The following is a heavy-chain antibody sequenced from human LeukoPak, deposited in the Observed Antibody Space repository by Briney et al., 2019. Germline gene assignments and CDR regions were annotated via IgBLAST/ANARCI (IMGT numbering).Heavy chain of an antibody. D-gene: IGHD3-22*01. Sequence: GGSLRLSCADSGVIFSSYNMNWVRQAPGKGLEWVSSISSSSTHIYYADSVKGRFTISRDNAKKSLYLQMSSLRAEDTAVYYCARSYYDSSGYPRDAFDIWGQGTMVTVSS. CDR1: GVIFSSYN. CDR3: ARSYYDSSGYPRDAFDI. V-gene: IGHV3-21*01. J-gene: IGHJ3*02. CDR2: ISSSSTHI.